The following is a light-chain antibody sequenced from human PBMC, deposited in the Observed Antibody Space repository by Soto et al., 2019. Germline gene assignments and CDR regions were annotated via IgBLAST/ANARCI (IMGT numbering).Light chain of an antibody. CDR1: QDISSSY. Sequence: EIVLTQSPGTLSLSPGERATLSCRASQDISSSYLAWYQQKLGQAPRLLIYGASSRATGIPDRLSGSGSGTDFTLTSSRLEPEDFAVYYCQQYGASPPWTFGQGTKVEIK. V-gene: IGKV3-20*01. J-gene: IGKJ1*01. CDR2: GAS. CDR3: QQYGASPPWT.